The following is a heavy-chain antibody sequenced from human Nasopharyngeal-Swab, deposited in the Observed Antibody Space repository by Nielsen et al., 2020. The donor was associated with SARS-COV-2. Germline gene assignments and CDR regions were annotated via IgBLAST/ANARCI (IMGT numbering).Heavy chain of an antibody. Sequence: ASVKVSCKASGYTFTGYYMHWVRQAPGQGLEWMGIINPSGGSTSYAQKFQGRVTMTRDTSTSTVYMELSSLRSEDTAVYYCAILNYDYVWGSYRKGDYWGQGTLVTVSS. CDR1: GYTFTGYY. D-gene: IGHD3-16*02. J-gene: IGHJ4*02. CDR3: AILNYDYVWGSYRKGDY. V-gene: IGHV1-46*01. CDR2: INPSGGST.